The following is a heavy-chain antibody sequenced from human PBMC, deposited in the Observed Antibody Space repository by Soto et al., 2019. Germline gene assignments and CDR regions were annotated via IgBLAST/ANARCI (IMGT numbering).Heavy chain of an antibody. CDR1: GGSISSGDYY. J-gene: IGHJ6*02. Sequence: SETLSLHRTVSGGSISSGDYYRSWIRQPPGKGLEWIGYIYYSGSTYYNPSLKSRVTISVDTSKNQFSLKLSSVTAADTAVYYCARDLVVGDCDYGMVDSGPGPRVS. CDR3: ARDLVVGDCDYGMVD. CDR2: IYYSGST. V-gene: IGHV4-30-4*01. D-gene: IGHD2-15*01.